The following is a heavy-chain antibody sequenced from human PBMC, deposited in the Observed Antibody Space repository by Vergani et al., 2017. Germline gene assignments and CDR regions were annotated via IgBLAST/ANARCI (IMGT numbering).Heavy chain of an antibody. D-gene: IGHD3-22*01. CDR1: GGTFSSYA. Sequence: QVQLVQSGAEVKKPGSSVKVSCKASGGTFSSYAISWVRQAPGQGLEWMGRIIPIFGTANYAQKFQGRVTITADESTSTAYMELSSLRSEDTAVYYCARGGSYYDSSGYYERPFDYWGQGTLVTVSS. CDR3: ARGGSYYDSSGYYERPFDY. V-gene: IGHV1-69*13. CDR2: IIPIFGTA. J-gene: IGHJ4*02.